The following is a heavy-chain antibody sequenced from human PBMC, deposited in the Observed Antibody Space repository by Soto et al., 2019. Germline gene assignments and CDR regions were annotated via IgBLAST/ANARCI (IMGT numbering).Heavy chain of an antibody. V-gene: IGHV4-39*01. CDR3: ARLRADFWSGYVYGMDV. Sequence: ETLSLTCTVSGGSISSSSYYWGWIRQPPGKGLEWIGSIYYSGSTYYNPSLKSRVTISVDTSKNQFSLKLSSVTAADTAVYYCARLRADFWSGYVYGMDVWGQGTTVTVSS. CDR2: IYYSGST. CDR1: GGSISSSSYY. D-gene: IGHD3-3*01. J-gene: IGHJ6*02.